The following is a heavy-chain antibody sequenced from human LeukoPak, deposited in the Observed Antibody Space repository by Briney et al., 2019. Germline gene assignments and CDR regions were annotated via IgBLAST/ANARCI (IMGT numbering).Heavy chain of an antibody. J-gene: IGHJ4*02. CDR3: ARSLSLYSYGYYFDY. CDR1: GFTFSSYD. V-gene: IGHV3-30*04. D-gene: IGHD5-18*01. CDR2: ISYDGSNK. Sequence: GRSLRLSCAASGFTFSSYDMHWVRQAPGKGLEWVTVISYDGSNKYYADSVKGRFTISRDNSKNTLYLQMNSLRAEDTAVYYCARSLSLYSYGYYFDYWGQGTLVTVSS.